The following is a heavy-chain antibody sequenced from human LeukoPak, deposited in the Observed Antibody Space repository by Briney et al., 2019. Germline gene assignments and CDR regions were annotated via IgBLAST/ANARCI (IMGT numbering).Heavy chain of an antibody. Sequence: PRGSLRLSCVASGLTVSSNYMSWVRQAPGKGLEWVSVIYSAGNTYYADSVKGRFTISRHNSENTLYLQMNSLRVEDTAVYYCARGGTPGYSSGRIDYWGQGTLVTVSS. J-gene: IGHJ4*02. D-gene: IGHD6-19*01. CDR3: ARGGTPGYSSGRIDY. CDR1: GLTVSSNY. CDR2: IYSAGNT. V-gene: IGHV3-53*04.